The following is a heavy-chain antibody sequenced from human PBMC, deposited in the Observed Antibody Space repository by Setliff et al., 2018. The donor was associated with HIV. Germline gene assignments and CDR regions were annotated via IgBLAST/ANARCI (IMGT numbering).Heavy chain of an antibody. CDR3: ARDLKVYAMWGDAFDT. D-gene: IGHD2-8*01. CDR2: ISGYTGNT. CDR1: GYMFTSFA. J-gene: IGHJ3*02. V-gene: IGHV1-18*01. Sequence: ASVKVSCKASGYMFTSFAMHWVRQAPGQGLEWMGRISGYTGNTNFAPKFQDRVIMTMDTSTGTAYMELPSLTSDDTAVYYCARDLKVYAMWGDAFDTWGQGTMVTVSS.